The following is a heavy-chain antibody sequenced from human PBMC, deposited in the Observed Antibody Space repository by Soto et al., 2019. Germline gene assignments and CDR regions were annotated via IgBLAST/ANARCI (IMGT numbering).Heavy chain of an antibody. CDR2: IFWDDDK. CDR3: AHESVVGNYFDY. V-gene: IGHV2-5*02. Sequence: SGPTLVNPTQTLTLICTFSGFALNTTGVGVGWIRQPPGKALEWLALIFWDDDKRYSPFLRNRLTITQDTSENQVVLTLTNMDPVDTATYYCAHESVVGNYFDYWGLGTLVTVSS. J-gene: IGHJ4*02. CDR1: GFALNTTGVG. D-gene: IGHD6-13*01.